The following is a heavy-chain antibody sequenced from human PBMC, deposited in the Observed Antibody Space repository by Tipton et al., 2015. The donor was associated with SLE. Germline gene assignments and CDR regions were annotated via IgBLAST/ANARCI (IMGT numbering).Heavy chain of an antibody. CDR3: ARRDTSPLYYYYGLDV. CDR1: GGTFINYA. D-gene: IGHD5-18*01. CDR2: IIPAFGSA. V-gene: IGHV1-69*01. J-gene: IGHJ6*02. Sequence: QSGPEVKKPGSSVTVSCKATGGTFINYAISWVRQAPGQGLEWVGGIIPAFGSANYAPKFQGRVTITADGSTNTAYMELTSLRSEDTAMYYCARRDTSPLYYYYGLDVWGQGTTVTVSS.